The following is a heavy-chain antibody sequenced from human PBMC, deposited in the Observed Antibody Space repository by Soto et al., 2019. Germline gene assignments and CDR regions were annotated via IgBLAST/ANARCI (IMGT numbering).Heavy chain of an antibody. CDR2: VNPNGGDT. CDR3: ARDSDRWTDGLGSWLE. D-gene: IGHD3-10*01. Sequence: QVQLVQSGAEMRQPGASVKVSCKASGSTFNEHYIHWVRQAPGQSLELMGWVNPNGGDTNYAQKFRGRVTMTIETSISTAYMELAGLRSDDRATYYCARDSDRWTDGLGSWLEWGQGSPVTVSS. CDR1: GSTFNEHY. J-gene: IGHJ4*02. V-gene: IGHV1-2*02.